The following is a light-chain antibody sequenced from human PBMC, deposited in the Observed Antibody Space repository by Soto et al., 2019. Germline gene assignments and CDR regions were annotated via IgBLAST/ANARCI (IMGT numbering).Light chain of an antibody. V-gene: IGLV2-11*01. CDR3: CSYAGSYTYV. J-gene: IGLJ1*01. CDR1: SSDVGGYNY. CDR2: DVS. Sequence: QSALTKPRSVAGSSGQSVTISCTETSSDVGGYNYVSWYQQHPGKAPKLMIYDVSKRPSGVPDRFSGSKSGNTASLTISGLQAEDEADYYCCSYAGSYTYVFGTGTKVTVL.